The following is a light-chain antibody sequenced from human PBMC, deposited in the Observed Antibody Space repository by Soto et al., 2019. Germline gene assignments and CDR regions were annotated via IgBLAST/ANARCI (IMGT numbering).Light chain of an antibody. Sequence: DIQMTQSPASLSASVGDRVTITCRASQSISTFLNWYQQKPGKAPKVLIYGVSVLQSGVPSRFSGSGSGTDFALTITSLQPEDFATYYCQQTYSTLTWTFGQGTKVEIK. V-gene: IGKV1-39*01. CDR2: GVS. CDR1: QSISTF. CDR3: QQTYSTLTWT. J-gene: IGKJ1*01.